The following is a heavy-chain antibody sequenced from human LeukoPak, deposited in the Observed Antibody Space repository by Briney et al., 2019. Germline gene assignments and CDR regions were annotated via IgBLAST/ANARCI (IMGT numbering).Heavy chain of an antibody. CDR3: AKAGIGVVGYFDY. CDR2: IRGSGGGT. Sequence: GGPLRLSCAASGFTFNRYAMSWVRQAPGKGLEWVSAIRGSGGGTYYAHSVKGRFTISRDYSKNTLYLQMNSLRDEDTALYYCAKAGIGVVGYFDYWGQGTLVTVSS. CDR1: GFTFNRYA. D-gene: IGHD6-19*01. J-gene: IGHJ4*02. V-gene: IGHV3-23*01.